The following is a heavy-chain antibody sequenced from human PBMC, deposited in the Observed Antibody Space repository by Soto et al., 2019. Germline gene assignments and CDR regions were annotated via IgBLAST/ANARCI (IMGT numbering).Heavy chain of an antibody. CDR2: INPNSGGT. J-gene: IGHJ4*02. CDR3: ARDPLWIAVAGTFDY. CDR1: GYTFTGYY. D-gene: IGHD6-19*01. V-gene: IGHV1-2*02. Sequence: ASVKVSCKASGYTFTGYYMHWVRQAPGQGLEWMGWINPNSGGTNYAQKFQGRVTMTRDTSISTAYMELSRLRSDDTAVYYCARDPLWIAVAGTFDYWGQGTLVTV.